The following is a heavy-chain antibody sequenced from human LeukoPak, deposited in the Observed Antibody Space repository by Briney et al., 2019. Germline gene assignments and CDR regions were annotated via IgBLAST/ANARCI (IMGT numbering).Heavy chain of an antibody. CDR3: AKEEVGYDYVWGSYRYISPNDY. CDR2: ISYDGSNK. J-gene: IGHJ4*02. D-gene: IGHD3-16*02. Sequence: PGGSLRLSCAASGFTFSSYGTHWVRQAPGKGLEWVAVISYDGSNKYYADSVKGRFTISRDNSKNTLYLQMNSLRAEDTAVYYCAKEEVGYDYVWGSYRYISPNDYWGQGTLVTVSS. CDR1: GFTFSSYG. V-gene: IGHV3-30*18.